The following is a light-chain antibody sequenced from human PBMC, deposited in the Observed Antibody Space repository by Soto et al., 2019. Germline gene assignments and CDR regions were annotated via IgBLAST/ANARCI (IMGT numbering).Light chain of an antibody. CDR3: QSYDATNQV. J-gene: IGLJ3*02. CDR2: EDN. V-gene: IGLV6-57*01. CDR1: SGSIASNY. Sequence: NFMLTQPHSVSESPGKTVIISCTRSSGSIASNYVQWYQQRPGSSPTTVIYEDNQRPSGVPDRFSGSIDSSSTSASLTISGLETEDEADYFCQSYDATNQVFGGGTQLTVL.